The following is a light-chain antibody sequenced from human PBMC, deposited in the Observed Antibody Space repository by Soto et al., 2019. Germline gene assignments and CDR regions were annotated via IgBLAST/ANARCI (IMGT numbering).Light chain of an antibody. CDR1: QSISSNY. CDR2: GPS. V-gene: IGKV3-20*01. CDR3: QQYGRSPPLLT. J-gene: IGKJ4*01. Sequence: EIVLTQSPGTLSLSPGERATLSCRASQSISSNYFAWYQQKPGQAPRVLIYGPSSRATGIPDRFSGSGSGTDFTLTISRLEPEDSAVYYCQQYGRSPPLLTFGGGTKVESK.